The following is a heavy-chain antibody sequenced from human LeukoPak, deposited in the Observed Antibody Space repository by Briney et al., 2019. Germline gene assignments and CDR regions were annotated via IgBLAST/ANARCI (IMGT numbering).Heavy chain of an antibody. CDR3: ARDEDHGDYDR. J-gene: IGHJ5*02. CDR2: IYHSGST. CDR1: GGSISSYY. Sequence: PSETLSLTCTVSGGSISSYYWSWIRQPPGKGLEWIGSIYHSGSTYYNPSLKSRVTISVDTSKNQFSLKLSSVTAADTAVYYCARDEDHGDYDRWGQGTLVTVSS. V-gene: IGHV4-59*12. D-gene: IGHD4-17*01.